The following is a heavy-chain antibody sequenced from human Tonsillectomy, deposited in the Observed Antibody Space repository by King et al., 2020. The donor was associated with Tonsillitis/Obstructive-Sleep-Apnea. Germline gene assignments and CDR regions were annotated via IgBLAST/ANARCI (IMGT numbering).Heavy chain of an antibody. V-gene: IGHV3-9*01. CDR2: ISWNSRRI. Sequence: QLVQSGGGLVQPGRSLRLSCAASGFTFDDYAMHWVRHTPGKGLEWVSGISWNSRRIGYADSVKGRFTISRDNAKSSLYLEMNSLRVEDTALYYCAKDHGLAGYFYYMDVWGKGTTVTVS. CDR1: GFTFDDYA. D-gene: IGHD2-21*01. J-gene: IGHJ6*03. CDR3: AKDHGLAGYFYYMDV.